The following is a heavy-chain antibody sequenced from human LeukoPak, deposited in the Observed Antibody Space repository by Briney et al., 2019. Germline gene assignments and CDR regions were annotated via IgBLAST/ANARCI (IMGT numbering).Heavy chain of an antibody. CDR3: ARVTHYDDSSSDWFDY. CDR1: GGSISSGGYY. Sequence: PSETLSLTCTVSGGSISSGGYYWSWIRQHPGKGLEWIGYIYYSGSTYYNPSLKSRVTISVDTSKNQFSLKLSSVTAADTAVYYCARVTHYDDSSSDWFDYWGQGTLVTVSS. CDR2: IYYSGST. V-gene: IGHV4-31*03. J-gene: IGHJ4*02. D-gene: IGHD6-6*01.